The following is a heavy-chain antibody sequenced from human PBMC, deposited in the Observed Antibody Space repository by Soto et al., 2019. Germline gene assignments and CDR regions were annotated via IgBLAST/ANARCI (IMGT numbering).Heavy chain of an antibody. CDR3: ARVDTMIVRVGAFDI. CDR1: GGSFSGYY. J-gene: IGHJ3*02. V-gene: IGHV4-34*01. CDR2: INHSGST. Sequence: KPSETLSLTCAVYGGSFSGYYWSWIRQPPGKGLEWIGEINHSGSTNYNPSLKSRVTISVDTSKNQFSLKLSSVTAADTAVYYCARVDTMIVRVGAFDIWGQGTMVTVSS. D-gene: IGHD3-22*01.